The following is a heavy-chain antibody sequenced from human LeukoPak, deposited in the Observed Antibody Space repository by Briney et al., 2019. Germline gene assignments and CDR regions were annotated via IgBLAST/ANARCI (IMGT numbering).Heavy chain of an antibody. D-gene: IGHD6-19*01. CDR2: VSYDGSNI. CDR3: AKSLDAQAVADPFDY. CDR1: GFIFSTYD. Sequence: GGSLRLSCAASGFIFSTYDMHWVRQAPGKGLEWVAVVSYDGSNIYHAASVQGRFTISRDNSKNTLYLQMNSLRAEDAAVYYCAKSLDAQAVADPFDYWGQGTLVTVSS. V-gene: IGHV3-30*18. J-gene: IGHJ4*02.